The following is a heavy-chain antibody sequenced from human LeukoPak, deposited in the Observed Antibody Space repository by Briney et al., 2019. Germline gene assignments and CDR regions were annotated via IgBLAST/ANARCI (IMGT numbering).Heavy chain of an antibody. J-gene: IGHJ3*02. V-gene: IGHV1-69*04. D-gene: IGHD3-22*01. CDR1: GGTFSSYA. CDR3: ARDFLQYYYDSSGPQVGDAFDI. CDR2: IIPILGIA. Sequence: GSSVKVSCTASGGTFSSYAISWVRQAPGQGLEWMGRIIPILGIANYAQKFQGRVTITADKSTSTAYMELSSLRSEDTAVYYCARDFLQYYYDSSGPQVGDAFDIWGQGTMVTVSS.